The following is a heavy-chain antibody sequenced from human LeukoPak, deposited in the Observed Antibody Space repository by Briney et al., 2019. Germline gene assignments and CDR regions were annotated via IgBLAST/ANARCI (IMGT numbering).Heavy chain of an antibody. CDR3: ARDNWNYVPDYYYGMDV. V-gene: IGHV1-69*13. J-gene: IGHJ6*02. CDR1: GGTFSSYA. D-gene: IGHD1-7*01. CDR2: IIPIFGTA. Sequence: SVTVSCKASGGTFSSYAISWVRQAPGQGLEWMGGIIPIFGTANYAQKFQGRVTITADESTSTAYMELSSLRSEDTAVYYCARDNWNYVPDYYYGMDVWGQGTTVTVSS.